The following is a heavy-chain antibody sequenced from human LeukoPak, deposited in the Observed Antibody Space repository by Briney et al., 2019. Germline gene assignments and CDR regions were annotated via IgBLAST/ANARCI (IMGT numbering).Heavy chain of an antibody. D-gene: IGHD6-13*01. V-gene: IGHV3-9*01. CDR2: ISWNSGSI. J-gene: IGHJ2*01. CDR3: AKVPKQQLAYWYFDL. Sequence: GGSLRLSCAASGFTFDDYAMHWVRQAPGKGLEWVSGISWNSGSIGYADPVKGRFTISRDNAKNSLYLQMNSLRAEDTALYYCAKVPKQQLAYWYFDLWGRGTLVTVSS. CDR1: GFTFDDYA.